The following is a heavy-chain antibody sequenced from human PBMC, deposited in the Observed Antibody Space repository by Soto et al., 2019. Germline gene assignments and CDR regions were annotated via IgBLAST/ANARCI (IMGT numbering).Heavy chain of an antibody. CDR1: GYTFTGYY. D-gene: IGHD5-18*01. V-gene: IGHV1-24*01. J-gene: IGHJ6*02. Sequence: ASVKVSCKASGYTFTGYYMHWVRQAPGQGLEWMGSFDPNGGETIYAQKFQGRVTMTEDTSTDTAYMELSSLRSEDTAVYYCATEDGYPSHNYGMDVWGQGTTVTVSS. CDR2: FDPNGGET. CDR3: ATEDGYPSHNYGMDV.